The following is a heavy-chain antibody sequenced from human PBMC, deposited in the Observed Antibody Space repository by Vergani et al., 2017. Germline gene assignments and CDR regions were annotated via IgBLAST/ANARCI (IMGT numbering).Heavy chain of an antibody. J-gene: IGHJ5*02. CDR3: AGSIGYCGGATGRAYDFDQ. CDR2: LNPTTGHT. V-gene: IGHV1-46*02. CDR1: GYIFKNYY. Sequence: VQLVQSGAEVRNPGASVTVSCTASGYIFKNYYIHWLRQAPGQAFEWMGILNPTTGHTTSAQKFMGRVDMTRDPSTDTSTRTVQMTLSSLRSEDTAVYDCAGSIGYCGGATGRAYDFDQWGQGTRVTVSS. D-gene: IGHD2-21*01.